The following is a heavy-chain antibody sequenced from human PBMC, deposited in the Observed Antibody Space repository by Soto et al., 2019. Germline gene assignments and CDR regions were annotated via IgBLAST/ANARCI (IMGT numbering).Heavy chain of an antibody. CDR2: INHSGST. J-gene: IGHJ5*02. CDR3: ARGGPGSSSPGIWFDP. CDR1: GGSFSGYY. V-gene: IGHV4-34*01. D-gene: IGHD6-6*01. Sequence: PSETLSLTCAVYGGSFSGYYWSWIRQPPGKGLEWIGEINHSGSTNYNPSLKSRVTISVDTSKNQFSLKLSSVTAADTAVYYCARGGPGSSSPGIWFDPWGQGTLVTVSS.